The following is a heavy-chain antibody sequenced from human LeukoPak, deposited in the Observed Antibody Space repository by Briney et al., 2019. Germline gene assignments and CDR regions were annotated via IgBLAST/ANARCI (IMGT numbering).Heavy chain of an antibody. CDR2: INHSGST. V-gene: IGHV4-39*07. CDR1: GDSIRSSSYY. J-gene: IGHJ6*03. CDR3: ARLVATHNDYQSATRYYMDV. Sequence: SETLSLTCTVSGDSIRSSSYYWGWTRQPPGKGLEWIGEINHSGSTNYSPSLKSRVTISVDTSKNQFSLKLSSVTAADTAVYYCARLVATHNDYQSATRYYMDVWGKGTTVTISS. D-gene: IGHD4/OR15-4a*01.